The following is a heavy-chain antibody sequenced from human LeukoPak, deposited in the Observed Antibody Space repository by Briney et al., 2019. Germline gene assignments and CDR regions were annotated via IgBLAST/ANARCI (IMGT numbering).Heavy chain of an antibody. CDR1: GYTFTSYG. J-gene: IGHJ4*02. Sequence: ASVKVSCKASGYTFTSYGISWVRQAPGQGLEWMGWISAYNGNTNYAQKLQGRVTMTTDTSTSTAYMELRSLRSDDTAVYYCARDHESFSGSYYTPIPDMDYWGQGTLVTVSS. V-gene: IGHV1-18*01. D-gene: IGHD3-10*01. CDR3: ARDHESFSGSYYTPIPDMDY. CDR2: ISAYNGNT.